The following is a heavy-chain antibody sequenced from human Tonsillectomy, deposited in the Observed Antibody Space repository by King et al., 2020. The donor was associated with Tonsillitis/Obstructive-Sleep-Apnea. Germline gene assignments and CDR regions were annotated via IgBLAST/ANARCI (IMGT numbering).Heavy chain of an antibody. J-gene: IGHJ1*01. CDR3: ARDRSGWSPEYVQH. CDR2: ISYHGTHK. Sequence: VQLVESGGGVVQPGRSLRLSWGASGFTFTSYSMHGGRQAPVKGLEMLALISYHGTHKYYADSVKGRFTISRDNSNNTLYLQLNSLRAEDTAVYYCARDRSGWSPEYVQHWGQGTLVTVSS. D-gene: IGHD6-19*01. CDR1: GFTFTSYS. V-gene: IGHV3-30*01.